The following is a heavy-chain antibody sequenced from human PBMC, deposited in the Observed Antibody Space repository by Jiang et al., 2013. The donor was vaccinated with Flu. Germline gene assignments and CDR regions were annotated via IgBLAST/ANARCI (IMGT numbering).Heavy chain of an antibody. CDR1: GGTFSSYA. D-gene: IGHD6-13*01. V-gene: IGHV1-69*01. Sequence: PGRSLRLSCKASGGTFSSYAISWVRQAPGQGLEWMGGIIPIFGTANYAQKFQGRVTITADESTSTAYMELSSLRSEDTAVYYCARSIAAAGTRAFDIWGQGTMVTVSS. CDR2: IIPIFGTA. CDR3: ARSIAAAGTRAFDI. J-gene: IGHJ3*02.